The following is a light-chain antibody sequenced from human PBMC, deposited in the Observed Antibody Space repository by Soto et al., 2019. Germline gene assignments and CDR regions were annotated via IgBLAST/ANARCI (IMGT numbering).Light chain of an antibody. V-gene: IGKV3-20*01. Sequence: EIVLTQSPGLSLSPGERATLSCRASQSVTSNYLAWYQQKVGQTPRLLIYGATSRATGIPDRFSGSGSGTDFTLTIDRLEPEDFAVYYCHQYSGSPRTFGQGTKGDIK. CDR3: HQYSGSPRT. J-gene: IGKJ1*01. CDR2: GAT. CDR1: QSVTSNY.